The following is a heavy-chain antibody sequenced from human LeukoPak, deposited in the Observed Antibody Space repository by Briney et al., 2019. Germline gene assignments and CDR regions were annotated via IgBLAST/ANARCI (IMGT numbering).Heavy chain of an antibody. J-gene: IGHJ5*02. CDR2: IYYSGST. V-gene: IGHV4-59*01. D-gene: IGHD5-12*01. CDR1: GGSISSYY. Sequence: SETLSLTCTVSGGSISSYYWSWIRQPPGKGLEWIGYIYYSGSTNYNPSLKSRVTISVDTSKNQFSLKLSSVTAADMAVYYCARGLSGYDYSNWFDPWGQGTLVTVSS. CDR3: ARGLSGYDYSNWFDP.